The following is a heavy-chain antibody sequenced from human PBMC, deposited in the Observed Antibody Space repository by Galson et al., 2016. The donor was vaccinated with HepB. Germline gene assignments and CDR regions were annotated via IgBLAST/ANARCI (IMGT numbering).Heavy chain of an antibody. D-gene: IGHD4-17*01. CDR2: AYHLGYT. J-gene: IGHJ5*02. Sequence: LSLTCAVSGDSITRDSWWSWVRQSPAEGLEWSGEAYHLGYTSYNPSLKSRVAIFLDNSKNQFSLILHSVTAADTAIYYCARGTTAVKYGNWFDPWGLGTLVTVSS. CDR1: GDSITRDSW. CDR3: ARGTTAVKYGNWFDP. V-gene: IGHV4-4*02.